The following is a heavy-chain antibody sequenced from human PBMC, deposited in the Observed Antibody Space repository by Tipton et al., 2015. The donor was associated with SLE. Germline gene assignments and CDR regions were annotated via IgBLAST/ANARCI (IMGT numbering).Heavy chain of an antibody. Sequence: TLSLTCTVSGGSVSSGSYYWSWIRQPPGKGLEWIGYIYYSGSTNYNPSLKSRVTISVDTSKNQFSLKLSSVTAADTAVYYCAREVPTGPRYDILTGYYSTGFDYWGQGTLVTVSS. CDR3: AREVPTGPRYDILTGYYSTGFDY. CDR1: GGSVSSGSYY. D-gene: IGHD3-9*01. CDR2: IYYSGST. J-gene: IGHJ4*02. V-gene: IGHV4-61*01.